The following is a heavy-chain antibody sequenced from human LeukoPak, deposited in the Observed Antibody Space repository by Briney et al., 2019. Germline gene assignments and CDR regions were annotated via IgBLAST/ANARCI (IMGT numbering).Heavy chain of an antibody. CDR1: GGTFSSYA. D-gene: IGHD1-26*01. CDR2: IIPILGIA. J-gene: IGHJ4*02. CDR3: ASGSLRWELLSRSGSDY. V-gene: IGHV1-69*04. Sequence: SVKVSCKASGGTFSSYAISWVRQAPGQGLEWMGRIIPILGIANYAQKFQGRVTITADKSTSTAYMELSSLRSEDTAVYYCASGSLRWELLSRSGSDYWGQGTLVTVSS.